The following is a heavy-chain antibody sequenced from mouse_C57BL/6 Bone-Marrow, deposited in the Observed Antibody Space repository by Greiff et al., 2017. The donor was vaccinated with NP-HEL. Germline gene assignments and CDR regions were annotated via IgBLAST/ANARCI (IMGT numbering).Heavy chain of an antibody. CDR3: VSSPPHTNWVYAMDY. V-gene: IGHV10-1*01. CDR1: GFSFNTYA. J-gene: IGHJ4*01. Sequence: EVKLVESGGGLVQPKGSLKLSCAASGFSFNTYAMNWVRQAPGKGLEWVARIRSKSNNYATYYADSVKDRFTISRDDSESMLYLQMNNLKTEDTAMYYCVSSPPHTNWVYAMDYWGQGTSVPVSS. CDR2: IRSKSNNYAT. D-gene: IGHD4-1*01.